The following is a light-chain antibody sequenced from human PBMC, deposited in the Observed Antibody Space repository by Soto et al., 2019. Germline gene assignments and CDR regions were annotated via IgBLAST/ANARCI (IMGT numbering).Light chain of an antibody. CDR2: DVS. V-gene: IGLV2-14*03. Sequence: QSVLTQPASVSGSPGQSITISCTGTSSDVGGYNYVSWYQHHPGKAPKLMIYDVSNRPSGVSTRFSGSKSGNTASLTISGLQTEDEADYYCASYTTISTYVFGTGSKVTVL. J-gene: IGLJ1*01. CDR1: SSDVGGYNY. CDR3: ASYTTISTYV.